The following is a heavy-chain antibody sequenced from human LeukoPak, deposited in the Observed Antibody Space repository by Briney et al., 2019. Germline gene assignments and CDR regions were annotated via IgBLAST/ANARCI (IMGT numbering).Heavy chain of an antibody. Sequence: GGSLRLSCAASTFTFSSYVMSWVRQAPGKGLEWVSGISGSGGRIYYADSVKGRFTISRDNSKNTLFLQMNSLRVEDTAVYYCAKVIGGYLDDWGQGTLVTVSS. CDR1: TFTFSSYV. D-gene: IGHD3-22*01. J-gene: IGHJ4*02. CDR3: AKVIGGYLDD. V-gene: IGHV3-23*01. CDR2: ISGSGGRI.